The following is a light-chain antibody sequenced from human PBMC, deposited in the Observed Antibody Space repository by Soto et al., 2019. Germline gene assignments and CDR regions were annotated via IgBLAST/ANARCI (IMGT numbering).Light chain of an antibody. V-gene: IGKV1-39*01. J-gene: IGKJ1*01. CDR1: QSIGRF. CDR2: VAS. Sequence: DIQMTQSPSSLSASVGDRVTITCRASQSIGRFLNWHQQKPGKAPNVLINVASTLRSGVPSRFSGSGSGTDFNLTINSLQPEDFAVYYCQQYGSSPQTFGQGTKVEIK. CDR3: QQYGSSPQT.